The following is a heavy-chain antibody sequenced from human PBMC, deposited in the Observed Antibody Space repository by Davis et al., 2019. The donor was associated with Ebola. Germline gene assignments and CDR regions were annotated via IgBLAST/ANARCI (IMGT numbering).Heavy chain of an antibody. Sequence: GGSLRLSCAASGFTFSSYGMHWVRQAPGKGLEWVAVIWYDGSNKYYADSVKGRFTISRDNSKNTLYLQMNSLRAEDTAVYYCARVGVPYYYYYGMDVWGQGTTVTVSS. CDR1: GFTFSSYG. D-gene: IGHD3-10*01. CDR2: IWYDGSNK. V-gene: IGHV3-33*01. J-gene: IGHJ6*02. CDR3: ARVGVPYYYYYGMDV.